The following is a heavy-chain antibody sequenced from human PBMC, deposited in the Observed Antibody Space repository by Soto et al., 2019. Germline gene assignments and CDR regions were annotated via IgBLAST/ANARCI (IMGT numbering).Heavy chain of an antibody. J-gene: IGHJ6*02. V-gene: IGHV1-69*13. CDR1: GGTFSSYA. CDR3: TTDTIFGVVITYYYYYGTDV. Sequence: GASVKVSCKASGGTFSSYAISWVRQAPGQGLEWMGGIIPIFGTANYAQKFQGRVTITADESTSTAYMELSSLRSEDTAVYYCTTDTIFGVVITYYYYYGTDVWGQGTTVTVSS. D-gene: IGHD3-3*01. CDR2: IIPIFGTA.